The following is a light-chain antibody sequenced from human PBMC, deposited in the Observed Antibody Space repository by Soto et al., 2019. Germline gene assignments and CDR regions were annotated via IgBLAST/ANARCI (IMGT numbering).Light chain of an antibody. J-gene: IGKJ1*01. CDR2: KAS. V-gene: IGKV1-5*03. CDR1: QNIYTW. CDR3: QQYERYST. Sequence: DYQLTQSPSTLSASVGGRVTITCRASQNIYTWLARYHQKPGIAPKLLIHKASTLESGVPSRFSGSGYGTEFTLTISGLQPEDSATYYCQQYERYSTFGQRTKVDIK.